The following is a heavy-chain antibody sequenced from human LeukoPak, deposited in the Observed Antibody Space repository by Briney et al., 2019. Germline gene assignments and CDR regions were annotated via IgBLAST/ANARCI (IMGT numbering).Heavy chain of an antibody. J-gene: IGHJ4*02. CDR2: IYYSGST. V-gene: IGHV4-39*01. CDR1: GGSISSSGYY. CDR3: ARKRYFDWLFLDY. Sequence: SETLSLTCTVSGGSISSSGYYWGWIRQPPGKGLEWIGSIYYSGSTYYNPSLKSRVTISVDTSKNQFSLKLSSVTAADTAVYYCARKRYFDWLFLDYWGQGTLVTVSS. D-gene: IGHD3-9*01.